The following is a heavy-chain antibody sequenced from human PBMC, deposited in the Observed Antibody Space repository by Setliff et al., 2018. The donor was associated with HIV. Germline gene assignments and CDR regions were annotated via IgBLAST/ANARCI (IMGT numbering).Heavy chain of an antibody. V-gene: IGHV4-59*08. Sequence: NPSETLSLTCAVYGGSLSGYYWNWIRQPPGKGLEWIGYIYYSGSTNYNPSLKSRVTISVDTSKNQFSLKLSSVTAADRAVYYCARQGLVLVPASIDWRLPPSPIDYWGQGALVTVSS. J-gene: IGHJ4*02. CDR3: ARQGLVLVPASIDWRLPPSPIDY. CDR2: IYYSGST. D-gene: IGHD2-2*01. CDR1: GGSLSGYY.